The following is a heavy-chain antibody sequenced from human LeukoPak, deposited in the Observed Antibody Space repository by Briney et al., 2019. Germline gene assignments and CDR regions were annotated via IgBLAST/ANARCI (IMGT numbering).Heavy chain of an antibody. CDR3: ARHAAGVRAERWFDP. V-gene: IGHV4-39*01. CDR2: IYESGHT. CDR1: GHSTNNTSYY. Sequence: SETLSLTCTVCGHSTNNTSYYWGWIGHPPGTGLDWVGSIYESGHTYYNPSHKTRVTISVETSKKQFSLKLISVTAANTAVYYCARHAAGVRAERWFDPWGQGTLVTVSS. J-gene: IGHJ5*02. D-gene: IGHD2-8*01.